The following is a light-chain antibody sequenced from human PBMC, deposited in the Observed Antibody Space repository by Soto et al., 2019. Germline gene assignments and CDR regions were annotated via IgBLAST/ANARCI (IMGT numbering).Light chain of an antibody. CDR3: QPYNECPLT. CDR2: HAS. CDR1: QSVSNN. V-gene: IGKV3-15*01. J-gene: IGKJ4*01. Sequence: EIVMTQSPATLSVSPGERATLSCRASQSVSNNLAWYQQKPGQAPRLLIYHASTGATGIPARFSGSGSGTALTLTISIVQSEDFALYYYQPYNECPLTFGGVTKVEIK.